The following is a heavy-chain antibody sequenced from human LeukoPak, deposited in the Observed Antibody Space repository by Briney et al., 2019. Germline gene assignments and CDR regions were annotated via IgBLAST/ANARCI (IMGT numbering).Heavy chain of an antibody. D-gene: IGHD6-19*01. Sequence: GGSLRLSCAASGFTFSSYAMHWVRQAPGKGLEWVAVISYDGSNKYYADSVKGRFTISRDNSKNTLYLQMNSLRAEDTAVYYCARDMGGYSSGWTLDYWGQGTLVTVSS. CDR2: ISYDGSNK. CDR3: ARDMGGYSSGWTLDY. J-gene: IGHJ4*02. V-gene: IGHV3-30-3*01. CDR1: GFTFSSYA.